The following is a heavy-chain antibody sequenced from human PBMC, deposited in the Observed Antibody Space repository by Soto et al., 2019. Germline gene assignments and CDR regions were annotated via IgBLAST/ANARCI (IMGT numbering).Heavy chain of an antibody. J-gene: IGHJ4*02. CDR1: GGSISYYY. Sequence: SETLSLTCTVSGGSISYYYWNWIRQPAGKGLEWIGRIYSSGSTNYNPSLKSRISMSIDTSKNQFSLKVRAVTAADTAVYYCARDYGSGSYYTFDYWGQGTQVTVSS. V-gene: IGHV4-4*07. CDR3: ARDYGSGSYYTFDY. CDR2: IYSSGST. D-gene: IGHD3-10*01.